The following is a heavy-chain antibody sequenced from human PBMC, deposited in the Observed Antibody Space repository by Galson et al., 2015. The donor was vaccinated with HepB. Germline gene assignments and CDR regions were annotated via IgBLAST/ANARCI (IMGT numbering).Heavy chain of an antibody. D-gene: IGHD2-2*01. Sequence: SVKVSCKASGGTFSSYAISWVRQAPGQGLEWMGGIIPIFGTANYAQKFQGRVTITADESTSTAYMELSSLRSEDTAVYYCARGMDCSSTSCYDDAFDIWGQGTMVTVSS. CDR2: IIPIFGTA. J-gene: IGHJ3*02. CDR1: GGTFSSYA. CDR3: ARGMDCSSTSCYDDAFDI. V-gene: IGHV1-69*13.